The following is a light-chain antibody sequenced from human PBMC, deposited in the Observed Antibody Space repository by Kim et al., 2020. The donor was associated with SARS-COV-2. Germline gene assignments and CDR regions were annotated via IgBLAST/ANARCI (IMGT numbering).Light chain of an antibody. CDR2: GAS. Sequence: EIVVTQSPGTLSLSPGERATLSCRASQSVNSDYLAWYQQKPGQAPRLLIYGASNRATGIPDRFSGSGSGTDFTLTISRLEPEDFAVYFCQQYGRSLYTFGQGTKREI. J-gene: IGKJ2*01. CDR1: QSVNSDY. CDR3: QQYGRSLYT. V-gene: IGKV3-20*01.